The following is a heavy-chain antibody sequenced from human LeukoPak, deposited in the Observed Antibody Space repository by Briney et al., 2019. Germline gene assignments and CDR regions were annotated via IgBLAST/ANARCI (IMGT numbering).Heavy chain of an antibody. J-gene: IGHJ4*02. CDR1: GGTFSSYA. Sequence: SVKVSCKASGGTFSSYAISWVRQAPGQGLEWMGGIIPIFGTANYAQKFQGRVTITADESTSTAYMELSSLRSEDTAVYYCAREIANKYGSGSYIDPPNYWGQGTLVTVSS. CDR3: AREIANKYGSGSYIDPPNY. D-gene: IGHD3-10*01. CDR2: IIPIFGTA. V-gene: IGHV1-69*13.